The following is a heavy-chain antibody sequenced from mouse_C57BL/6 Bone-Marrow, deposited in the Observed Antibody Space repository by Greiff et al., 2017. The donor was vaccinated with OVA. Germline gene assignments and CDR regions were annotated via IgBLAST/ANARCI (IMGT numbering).Heavy chain of an antibody. D-gene: IGHD1-1*01. CDR1: GYTFTSYW. CDR2: IDPSDSYT. CDR3: ARRGLITTVSYWYFDV. J-gene: IGHJ1*03. V-gene: IGHV1-59*01. Sequence: QVQLQQPGAELVRPGTSVKLSCKASGYTFTSYWMHWVKQRPGQGLEWIGVIDPSDSYTNYNQNFKGKATLTVDTSSSTAYMQLSSLTSEDSAVYYCARRGLITTVSYWYFDVWGTGTTVTVSS.